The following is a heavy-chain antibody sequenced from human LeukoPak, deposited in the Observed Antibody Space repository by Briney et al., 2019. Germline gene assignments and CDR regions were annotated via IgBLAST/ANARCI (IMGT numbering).Heavy chain of an antibody. V-gene: IGHV4-31*11. Sequence: SETLSLTCAVYGGSFSGYYWSWIRQHPGKGLEWIGYIYYSGSTYYNPSLKSRVTISVDTSKNQFSLKLSSVTAADTAVYYCARDLFFDPWGQGTLVTVSS. CDR3: ARDLFFDP. CDR2: IYYSGST. CDR1: GGSFSGYY. J-gene: IGHJ5*02.